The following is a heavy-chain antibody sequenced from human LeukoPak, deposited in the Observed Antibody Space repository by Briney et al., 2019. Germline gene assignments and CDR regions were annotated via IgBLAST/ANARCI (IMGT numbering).Heavy chain of an antibody. CDR1: GFTFRYYA. V-gene: IGHV3-23*01. D-gene: IGHD2/OR15-2a*01. CDR2: ISDIGGST. CDR3: ARNMDVYYFDY. J-gene: IGHJ4*02. Sequence: GGSLRLSCAASGFTFRYYAMSWVRQAPGKGLEWVSSISDIGGSTNYADSVKGRLTISRDNSKNTLYLQMNSLRAEDTAVYYCARNMDVYYFDYWGQGTLVTVSS.